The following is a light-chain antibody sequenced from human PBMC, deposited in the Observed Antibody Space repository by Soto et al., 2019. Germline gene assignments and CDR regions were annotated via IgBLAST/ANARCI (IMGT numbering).Light chain of an antibody. J-gene: IGLJ1*01. CDR3: SSFTNTYSYV. Sequence: QSVLTQPASVSGSPGQSITISCPGTSSDVGGYDYVSWYQQHPGKAPRLMIYDVSNRPSGASNRFSGPKSGNTASLTIFGLQAEDEADYYCSSFTNTYSYVFGTGTKVTVL. CDR1: SSDVGGYDY. CDR2: DVS. V-gene: IGLV2-14*01.